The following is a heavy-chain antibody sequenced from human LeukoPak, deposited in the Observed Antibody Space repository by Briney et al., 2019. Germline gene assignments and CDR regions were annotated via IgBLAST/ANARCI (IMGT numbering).Heavy chain of an antibody. D-gene: IGHD4-11*01. CDR1: GFTFSSYS. J-gene: IGHJ4*02. CDR3: VRLYDDYTNGHFDS. Sequence: GGSLRLSCAASGFTFSSYSTNWVRQAPGKGLEWVSSITSSSSYIYYADSVKGRFTISRDNAKNSLYLQLNSLRAEDTAVYYCVRLYDDYTNGHFDSWGQGTLVTVSS. V-gene: IGHV3-21*01. CDR2: ITSSSSYI.